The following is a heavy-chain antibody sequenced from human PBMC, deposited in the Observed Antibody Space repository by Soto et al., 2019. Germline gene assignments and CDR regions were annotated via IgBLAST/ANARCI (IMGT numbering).Heavy chain of an antibody. CDR1: GYTFTSYG. D-gene: IGHD1-1*01. J-gene: IGHJ4*02. Sequence: QVHLVQSGAEVKKPGASVKVSCKGSGYTFTSYGITSVRQAAGQGLEWMGWISAHNGNTDYAQKLQGRVTVTRDTSTSTSYMELRSLRADDTAGYYFARGRYGDYWGQGALVTVSS. CDR2: ISAHNGNT. V-gene: IGHV1-18*01. CDR3: ARGRYGDY.